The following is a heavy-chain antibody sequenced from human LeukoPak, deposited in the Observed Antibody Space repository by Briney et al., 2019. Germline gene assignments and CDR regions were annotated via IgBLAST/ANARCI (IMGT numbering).Heavy chain of an antibody. CDR2: INPNSGGT. Sequence: ASVKVSCKASGYTFTGYYMHWVRQAPGQGLEWMRWINPNSGGTNYAQKFQGRVTMTRDTSISTAYMELSRLRSDDTAVYYCARGYIVVVPAAIGYWGQGTLVTVSS. J-gene: IGHJ4*02. CDR1: GYTFTGYY. D-gene: IGHD2-2*01. V-gene: IGHV1-2*02. CDR3: ARGYIVVVPAAIGY.